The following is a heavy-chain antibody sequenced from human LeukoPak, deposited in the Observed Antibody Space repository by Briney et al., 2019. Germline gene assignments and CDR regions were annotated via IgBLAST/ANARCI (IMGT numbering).Heavy chain of an antibody. J-gene: IGHJ4*02. D-gene: IGHD3-22*01. CDR3: ARDREDSGGFTDF. CDR2: ISGSGFSS. Sequence: GGSLRLSCAASGFFFSTYALTWVRQAPRAGLEWLSLISGSGFSSYYADSVRGRFTIYRDNLGNTLYLQMNSLRPEDTAVYYCARDREDSGGFTDFWGQGTLVTVSS. CDR1: GFFFSTYA. V-gene: IGHV3-23*01.